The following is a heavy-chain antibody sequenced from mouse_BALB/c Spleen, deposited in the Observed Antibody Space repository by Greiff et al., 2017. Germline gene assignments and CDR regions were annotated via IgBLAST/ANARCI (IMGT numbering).Heavy chain of an antibody. D-gene: IGHD1-1*01. Sequence: QVQLQQPGAELVKPGASVKLSCKASGYTFTSYYMYWVKQRPGQGLEWIGGINPSNGGTNFNEKFKSKATLTVDKSSSTAYMQLSSLTSEDTAVYYCSKAPIYDYGSSPDYYAMDYWGQGTSVTVSS. V-gene: IGHV1S81*02. J-gene: IGHJ4*01. CDR2: INPSNGGT. CDR3: SKAPIYDYGSSPDYYAMDY. CDR1: GYTFTSYY.